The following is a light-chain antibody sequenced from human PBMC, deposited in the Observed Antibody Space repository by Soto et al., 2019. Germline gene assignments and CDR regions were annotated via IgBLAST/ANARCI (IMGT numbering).Light chain of an antibody. J-gene: IGLJ1*01. Sequence: QSVLTQPPSASGTPGQWVTISCSGSSSNIGSNTVNWYQQLPGTAPKLLIYTNDQRPSGVPDRFSGSKSGTSASLAISGLQFEDEADYHCSSWDDNLDAEVFGAGTKVTVL. CDR2: TND. CDR3: SSWDDNLDAEV. CDR1: SSNIGSNT. V-gene: IGLV1-44*01.